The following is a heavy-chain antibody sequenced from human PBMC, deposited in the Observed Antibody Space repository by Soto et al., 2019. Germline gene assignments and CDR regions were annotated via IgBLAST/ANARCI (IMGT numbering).Heavy chain of an antibody. V-gene: IGHV1-46*03. J-gene: IGHJ4*02. Sequence: QVQLVQSGAEVKKPGASVKVSCKVSGNIFTSQYMHWVRQAPGQGLEWMAMINPSGGRTSYAQMFQGRVTMTRDTSTSTVHMELSRLRSEDTAVYYCFRDVGDWGQGTRVTVSS. D-gene: IGHD3-3*01. CDR2: INPSGGRT. CDR1: GNIFTSQY. CDR3: FRDVGD.